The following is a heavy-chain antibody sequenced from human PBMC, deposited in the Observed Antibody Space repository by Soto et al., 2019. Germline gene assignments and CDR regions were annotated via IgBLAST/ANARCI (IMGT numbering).Heavy chain of an antibody. J-gene: IGHJ4*02. CDR3: AKAGERYYDSSGSDY. Sequence: QVQLVESGGGVVQPGRSLRLSCAASGFTFSSYGMHWVRQAPGKGLEWVAVISYDGSNKYYADSVKGRFTISRDNSKNTLNLQMNSLRAEDTAVYYCAKAGERYYDSSGSDYWGQGTLVTVSS. V-gene: IGHV3-30*18. D-gene: IGHD3-22*01. CDR2: ISYDGSNK. CDR1: GFTFSSYG.